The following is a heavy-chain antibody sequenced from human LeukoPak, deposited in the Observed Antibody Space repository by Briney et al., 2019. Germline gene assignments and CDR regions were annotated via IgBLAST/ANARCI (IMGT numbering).Heavy chain of an antibody. V-gene: IGHV4-34*01. Sequence: SETLSLTCAVYGGSFSGYYWSWIRQPPGKGLEWIGEIYHSGSTNYNPSLKSRVTISVDKSKNQFSLKLSSVTAADTAVYYCARDNSSGFPFDAFDIWGQGTMVTVSS. CDR1: GGSFSGYY. D-gene: IGHD6-19*01. CDR2: IYHSGST. J-gene: IGHJ3*02. CDR3: ARDNSSGFPFDAFDI.